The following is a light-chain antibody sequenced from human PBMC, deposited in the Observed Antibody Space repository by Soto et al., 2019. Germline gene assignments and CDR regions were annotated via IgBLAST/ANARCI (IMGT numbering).Light chain of an antibody. J-gene: IGKJ3*01. CDR2: GAS. CDR1: QSVSSSY. Sequence: EIVLTQSPGTLSLSPGERATLSCRASQSVSSSYLAWYQQKPGQAPRLLIYGASSRATGIPDRFSGSGSGTDFTLTISRLEPEDFAVYYSQQYGSSLFTFGPGTILDIK. CDR3: QQYGSSLFT. V-gene: IGKV3-20*01.